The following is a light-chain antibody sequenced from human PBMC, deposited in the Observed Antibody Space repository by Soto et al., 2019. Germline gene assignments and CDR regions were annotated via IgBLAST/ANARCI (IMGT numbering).Light chain of an antibody. Sequence: DIVLRQSPSTLSLSPGERATLSCRASPSVANFGSFYQQEPGQAPRLLIYGAFNRANGSPARFSGSRSGTDFTLTISSLEPAEPAVYYSQPRKNWPPLTVGHGTRLEIK. CDR1: PSVANF. CDR3: QPRKNWPPLT. J-gene: IGKJ5*01. V-gene: IGKV3-11*01. CDR2: GAF.